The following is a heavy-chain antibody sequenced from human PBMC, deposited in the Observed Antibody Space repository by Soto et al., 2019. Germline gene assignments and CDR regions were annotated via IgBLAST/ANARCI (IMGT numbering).Heavy chain of an antibody. CDR2: INSDGSST. CDR1: GFTFSSYW. J-gene: IGHJ5*02. V-gene: IGHV3-74*01. Sequence: GGSLRLSCAASGFTFSSYWMHWVRQAPGKGLVWVSRINSDGSSTSYADSVKGRFTISRDNAKNTLYLQMNSLRAEDTAVYYCARRREYCSGGSCYAVWFDPWGQGTLVTVSS. D-gene: IGHD2-15*01. CDR3: ARRREYCSGGSCYAVWFDP.